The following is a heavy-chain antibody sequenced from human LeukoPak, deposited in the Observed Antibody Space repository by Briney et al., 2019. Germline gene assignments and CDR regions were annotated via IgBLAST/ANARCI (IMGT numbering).Heavy chain of an antibody. D-gene: IGHD3-16*01. CDR3: ARDIVGGYGYFDY. J-gene: IGHJ4*02. V-gene: IGHV3-49*03. CDR1: GFTFGDYA. CDR2: IKSKASGGTT. Sequence: GESLKISCTASGFTFGDYAMSWFRQAPGKGLECVGFIKSKASGGTTKYAASVKGRFTVSRDDSKSTAYLQMNSLKTEDTAVYYCARDIVGGYGYFDYWGQRSLVTVSS.